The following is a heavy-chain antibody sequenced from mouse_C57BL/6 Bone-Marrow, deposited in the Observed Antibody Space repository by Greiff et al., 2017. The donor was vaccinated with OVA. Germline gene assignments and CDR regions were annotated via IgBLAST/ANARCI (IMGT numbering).Heavy chain of an antibody. J-gene: IGHJ2*01. CDR2: IDPETGGT. D-gene: IGHD2-1*01. CDR3: TRWGGNYVNYFDY. Sequence: VQLQQSGAELVRPGASVTLSCKASGYTFTDYEMHWVKQTPVHGLEWIGAIDPETGGTAYNQKFKGKAILTADKSSSTAYMELRSLTSEDSAVYYCTRWGGNYVNYFDYWGQGTTLTVSS. V-gene: IGHV1-15*01. CDR1: GYTFTDYE.